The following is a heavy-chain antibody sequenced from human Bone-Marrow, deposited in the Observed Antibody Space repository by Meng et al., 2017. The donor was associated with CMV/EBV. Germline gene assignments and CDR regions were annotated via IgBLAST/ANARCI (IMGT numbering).Heavy chain of an antibody. D-gene: IGHD3-3*01. J-gene: IGHJ6*02. CDR2: IGDRGRVT. Sequence: GESLKISCVLSGFTFNNYEMNWVRQAPGKGLEWISYIGDRGRVTYYADSVKGRFTISRDNSKNTLYLQMNSLRAEDTAVYYCAKAEPHITIFGVAIDGGMDVWGQGTTVTVSS. CDR1: GFTFNNYE. V-gene: IGHV3-23*01. CDR3: AKAEPHITIFGVAIDGGMDV.